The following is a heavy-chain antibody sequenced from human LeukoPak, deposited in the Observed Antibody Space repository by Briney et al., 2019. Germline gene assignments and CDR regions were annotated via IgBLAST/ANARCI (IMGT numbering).Heavy chain of an antibody. J-gene: IGHJ4*02. CDR3: ARGYGRYDY. V-gene: IGHV3-7*03. Sequence: GSLRLSCAASEFTFSNYWTSWVRQAPGKGLEWVANIKQDGSEKYYVDSMKGRSTISRDNAKNSLYLQVNSLRAEDTAVYYCARGYGRYDYWGQGTLVTVSS. CDR2: IKQDGSEK. CDR1: EFTFSNYW. D-gene: IGHD3-10*01.